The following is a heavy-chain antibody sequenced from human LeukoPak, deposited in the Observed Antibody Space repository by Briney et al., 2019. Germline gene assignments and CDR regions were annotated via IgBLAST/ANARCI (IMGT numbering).Heavy chain of an antibody. CDR3: ATPLNYFCSGSYSY. V-gene: IGHV1-24*01. Sequence: ASVKVSRKVSGYTLTELSMHWVRQPPGKGLEWMGGFDPEDGETIYAQKFQGRVTMTEDTSTGTAYMELSNLRSEDTAVYYCATPLNYFCSGSYSYWGQGTPVTVSS. CDR2: FDPEDGET. CDR1: GYTLTELS. D-gene: IGHD3-10*01. J-gene: IGHJ4*02.